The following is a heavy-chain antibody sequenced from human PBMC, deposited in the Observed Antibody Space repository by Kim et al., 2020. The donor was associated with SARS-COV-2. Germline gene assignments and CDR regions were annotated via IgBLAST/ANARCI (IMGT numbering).Heavy chain of an antibody. CDR3: ARARRAYYYGMDV. V-gene: IGHV4-59*01. J-gene: IGHJ6*02. Sequence: YTPSLKSRVTISVDTSKNQFSLKLSPVTAADPAVYYCARARRAYYYGMDVWGQWTTVTVS.